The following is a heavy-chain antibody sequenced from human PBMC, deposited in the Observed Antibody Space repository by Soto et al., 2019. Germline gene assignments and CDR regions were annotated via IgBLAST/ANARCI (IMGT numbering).Heavy chain of an antibody. CDR1: GFTFSSYA. V-gene: IGHV3-23*01. D-gene: IGHD2-15*01. J-gene: IGHJ4*02. CDR3: AKDGGIVVVVAATPDY. CDR2: ISGSGGST. Sequence: VQLLESGGGLVQPGGSLRLSCAASGFTFSSYAMSWVRQAPGKGLEWVSAISGSGGSTYYADSVKGRFTISRDNSKNTLYLQMNSLRAEDTAVYYCAKDGGIVVVVAATPDYWGQGTLVTVSS.